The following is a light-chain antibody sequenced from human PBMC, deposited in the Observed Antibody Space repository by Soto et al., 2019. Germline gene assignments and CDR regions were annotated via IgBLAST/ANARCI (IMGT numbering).Light chain of an antibody. CDR3: SSYTTSTPRV. CDR2: EVN. V-gene: IGLV2-14*01. J-gene: IGLJ3*02. Sequence: QSALTQPASVSGSPGQSITISCTGTSSDVGGYNYVSWYQQHPGKAPKLMIYEVNNRPSGISKRFSGSKSGNTASLTVSGLQAEDEADYYCSSYTTSTPRVFGGGTKLTVL. CDR1: SSDVGGYNY.